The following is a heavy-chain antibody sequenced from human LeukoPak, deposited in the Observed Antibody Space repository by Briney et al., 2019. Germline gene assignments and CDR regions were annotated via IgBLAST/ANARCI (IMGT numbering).Heavy chain of an antibody. V-gene: IGHV3-30*02. CDR1: GFTFSNYG. CDR3: ARALRYSSSWYLDY. J-gene: IGHJ4*02. Sequence: GGSLRLSCAASGFTFSNYGMHWVRLAPGKGLEWVAFIQYDGSNKYYADSMKGRFTISRDNSKNTLYLQMNSLRAEDTAVYYCARALRYSSSWYLDYWGQGTLVTVSS. CDR2: IQYDGSNK. D-gene: IGHD6-13*01.